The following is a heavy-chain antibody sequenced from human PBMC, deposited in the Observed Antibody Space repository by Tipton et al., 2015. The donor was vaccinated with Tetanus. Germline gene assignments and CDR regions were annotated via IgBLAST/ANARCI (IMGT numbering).Heavy chain of an antibody. V-gene: IGHV3-33*01. CDR3: ARRTNSGHVYNPLDL. J-gene: IGHJ3*01. D-gene: IGHD5-24*01. CDR1: GFTFKPHG. Sequence: SLRLSCEASGFTFKPHGMYWVRQAPGKGLERVALIWYDGSNQDYAHSVRGRFTISRDNSKSTLFLQMNSLRAEDTAVYYCARRTNSGHVYNPLDLWGQGTMVTVSS. CDR2: IWYDGSNQ.